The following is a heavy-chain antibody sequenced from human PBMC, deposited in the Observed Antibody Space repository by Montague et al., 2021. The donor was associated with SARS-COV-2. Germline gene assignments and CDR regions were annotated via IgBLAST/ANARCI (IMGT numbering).Heavy chain of an antibody. D-gene: IGHD5-18*01. CDR1: GFTVSSNY. J-gene: IGHJ6*02. CDR2: IYSGGST. V-gene: IGHV3-53*01. CDR3: ARGAAMVTILYYYGMDV. Sequence: SLRLSCAASGFTVSSNYVSWVRQAPGKGLEWVSVIYSGGSTYYADSVKGRFTISRDNSKNTLYLQMNSLRAEDTAVYYCARGAAMVTILYYYGMDVWGQGTTVTVAS.